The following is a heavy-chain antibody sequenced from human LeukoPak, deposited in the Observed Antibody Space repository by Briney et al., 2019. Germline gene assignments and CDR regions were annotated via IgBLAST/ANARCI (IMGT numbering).Heavy chain of an antibody. D-gene: IGHD3-10*01. J-gene: IGHJ6*02. Sequence: SETLSLTCTVSGGSISSYYWSWIRQPAGKGLEWIGRIYTSGSTNYNPSLKSRVTMSVDTSKNQLSLKLSSVTAADTAVYYCARVQRYYGSGSTYYYGMDVWGQGTTVTVSS. CDR1: GGSISSYY. CDR3: ARVQRYYGSGSTYYYGMDV. V-gene: IGHV4-4*07. CDR2: IYTSGST.